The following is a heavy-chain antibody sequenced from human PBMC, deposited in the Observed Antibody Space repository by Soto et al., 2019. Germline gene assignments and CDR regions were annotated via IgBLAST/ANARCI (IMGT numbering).Heavy chain of an antibody. D-gene: IGHD4-17*01. Sequence: SETLSLTCTVSGGSVSSSSYYWGWVRQPPGKGLEWIGSVYYSGSTYYNPPLESRVTISVDKSKNQFSLKLMSLSAADTAVFYCTRERWDYGDPKWYFDLRGRGTLVTVSS. CDR2: VYYSGST. CDR3: TRERWDYGDPKWYFDL. V-gene: IGHV4-39*02. CDR1: GGSVSSSSYY. J-gene: IGHJ2*01.